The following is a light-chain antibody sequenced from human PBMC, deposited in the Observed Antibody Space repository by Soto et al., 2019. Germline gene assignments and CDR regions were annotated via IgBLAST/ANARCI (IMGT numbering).Light chain of an antibody. CDR3: ISYTDRQSYL. V-gene: IGLV2-14*03. J-gene: IGLJ1*01. CDR1: SSDIGSYNH. CDR2: AVS. Sequence: QSVLTQPASVSGSPGQSITISCSGTSSDIGSYNHVAWYQQFPGKSPKLMIYAVSDRPSGVSDRFSGSKSGITASLTISGLQTEDEAGYYCISYTDRQSYLFGTGTKV.